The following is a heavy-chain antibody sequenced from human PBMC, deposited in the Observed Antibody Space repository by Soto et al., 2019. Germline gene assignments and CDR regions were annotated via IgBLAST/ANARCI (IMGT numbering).Heavy chain of an antibody. J-gene: IGHJ4*02. D-gene: IGHD3-10*01. CDR1: GFTFSSYG. Sequence: QVQLVESGGGVVQPGRSLRLSCAASGFTFSSYGMHWVRQAPGKGLEWVAVIWYDGSNKYYADSVKGRFTISRDNSKNTLYLQMNSLRAEDTAVYYCATAPGSGSYYLDYWGQGTLVTVSS. V-gene: IGHV3-33*01. CDR2: IWYDGSNK. CDR3: ATAPGSGSYYLDY.